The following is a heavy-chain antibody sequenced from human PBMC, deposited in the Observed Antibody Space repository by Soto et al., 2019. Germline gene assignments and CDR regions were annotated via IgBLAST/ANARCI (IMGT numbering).Heavy chain of an antibody. CDR2: IYYSGST. V-gene: IGHV4-39*01. D-gene: IGHD3-10*01. CDR3: ASWFGEGFDP. CDR1: GGSISSSSYY. Sequence: SETLSFTCTVSGGSISSSSYYWGWIRQPPGKGLEWIGSIYYSGSTYYNPSLKSRVTISVDTSKNQFSLKLSSVTAADTAVYYCASWFGEGFDPWGQGTLVTVSS. J-gene: IGHJ5*02.